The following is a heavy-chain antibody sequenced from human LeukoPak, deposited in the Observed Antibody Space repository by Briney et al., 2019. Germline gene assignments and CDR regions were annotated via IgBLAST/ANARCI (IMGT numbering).Heavy chain of an antibody. CDR1: GFTFSSYA. V-gene: IGHV3-23*01. CDR3: AKPLGYCSSTSCYYYYGMDV. CDR2: VGGSGGTT. D-gene: IGHD2-2*01. Sequence: GGSLRLSCAASGFTFSSYAMSWVRQTPGKGLEWVSAVGGSGGTTYYADSVKGRFIISRDNSKNTLSLQMNSLRAEDTAVYYCAKPLGYCSSTSCYYYYGMDVWGQGTTVTVSS. J-gene: IGHJ6*02.